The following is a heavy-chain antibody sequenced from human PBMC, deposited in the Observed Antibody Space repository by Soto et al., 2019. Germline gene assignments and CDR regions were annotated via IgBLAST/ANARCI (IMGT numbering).Heavy chain of an antibody. Sequence: QVQLVQSGAEVKKPGASVKVSCKASGYTFTSYGISWVRQAPGQGLEWMGWISAYNGNTNYAQKLKGRVTMTTDTSTSTAYMELRSLRSDDTAVYYCARGAYSGDAAFGAAADHELDYWGKGTLVTVS. J-gene: IGHJ4*02. CDR3: ARGAYSGDAAFGAAADHELDY. CDR1: GYTFTSYG. CDR2: ISAYNGNT. D-gene: IGHD5-12*01. V-gene: IGHV1-18*01.